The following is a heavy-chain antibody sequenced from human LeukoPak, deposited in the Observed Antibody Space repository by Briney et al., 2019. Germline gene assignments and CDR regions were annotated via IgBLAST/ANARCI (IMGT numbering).Heavy chain of an antibody. Sequence: GGSLRPSCGASGFTFSSYWLSWVRQAPGRGLEWLAKIMQDGSEKNYVDSVKGRFTISRDNAKNSLYLQMNSLRAEDTAVYYCARGGGFLDHWGQGTLVTVSS. V-gene: IGHV3-7*01. CDR2: IMQDGSEK. CDR1: GFTFSSYW. CDR3: ARGGGFLDH. D-gene: IGHD2-15*01. J-gene: IGHJ4*02.